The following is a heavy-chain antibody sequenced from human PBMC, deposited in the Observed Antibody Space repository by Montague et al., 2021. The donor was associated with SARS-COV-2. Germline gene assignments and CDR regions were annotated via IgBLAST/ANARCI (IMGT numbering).Heavy chain of an antibody. CDR1: GGSISSYY. J-gene: IGHJ4*02. V-gene: IGHV4-59*01. Sequence: SETLSLTCTVSGGSISSYYWSWIRQPPGKGLEWIGYIYYSGSTNYNPSXXSRVTISVDTSKNQFSLKLRSGTAADTAVYYCARRSLGYCSGGSCYSGYDYWGQGTLVTVSS. CDR2: IYYSGST. CDR3: ARRSLGYCSGGSCYSGYDY. D-gene: IGHD2-15*01.